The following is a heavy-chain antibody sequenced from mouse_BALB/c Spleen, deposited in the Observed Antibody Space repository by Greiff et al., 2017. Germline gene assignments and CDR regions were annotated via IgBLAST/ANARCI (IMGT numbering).Heavy chain of an antibody. J-gene: IGHJ4*01. Sequence: EVQLQQSGPELVKPGASVKISCKASGYSFTGYFMNWVMQSHGKSLEWIGRINPYNGDTFYNQKFKGKATLTVDKSSSTAHMELRSLASEDSAVYYCARGNYGNYGAMDYWGQGTSVTVSS. CDR3: ARGNYGNYGAMDY. CDR1: GYSFTGYF. D-gene: IGHD2-1*01. CDR2: INPYNGDT. V-gene: IGHV1-20*02.